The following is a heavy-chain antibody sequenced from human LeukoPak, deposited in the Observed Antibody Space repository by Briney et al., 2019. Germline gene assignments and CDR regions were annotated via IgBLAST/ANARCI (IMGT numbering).Heavy chain of an antibody. D-gene: IGHD2/OR15-2a*01. CDR2: ISSSSGST. J-gene: IGHJ4*02. Sequence: GGSLRLSCEVSGFTFSDHYMSWIRQAPGKGLEWVSYISSSSGSTNYADSVKGRFTISRDNAKNSLYLQMNSLRAEDTAVYYCARDREVGTTSRHFDYWGQGTLVTVSS. CDR3: ARDREVGTTSRHFDY. CDR1: GFTFSDHY. V-gene: IGHV3-11*06.